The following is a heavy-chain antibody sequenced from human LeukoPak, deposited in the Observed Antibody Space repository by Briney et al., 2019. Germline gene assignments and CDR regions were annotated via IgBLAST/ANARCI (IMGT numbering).Heavy chain of an antibody. D-gene: IGHD4-17*01. V-gene: IGHV3-23*01. CDR3: AKGTAVTPLYYFDY. Sequence: GGSLRLSCVASGFTFTNFAMTWVRQPRGKGLEWVSSITGSSGTTYDADSVRGRFTISRDVSKNTLYLQMNGLRAEDTATYYCAKGTAVTPLYYFDYWGQGVLVTVSS. CDR2: ITGSSGTT. J-gene: IGHJ4*02. CDR1: GFTFTNFA.